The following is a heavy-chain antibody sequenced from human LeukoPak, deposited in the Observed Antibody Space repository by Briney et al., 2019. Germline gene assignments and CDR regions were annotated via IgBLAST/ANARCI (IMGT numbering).Heavy chain of an antibody. Sequence: KSGGSLRLSCAASGFTFSTYSMNWVRQAPGKGLEWVSYIGSSSSYIDYAGSVRGRFTVSRDNAKNSLYLQMNSLRAEDTAVYYCARQGSSSSSLDYWGQGTLVTVSS. CDR3: ARQGSSSSSLDY. CDR2: IGSSSSYI. CDR1: GFTFSTYS. D-gene: IGHD6-6*01. V-gene: IGHV3-21*04. J-gene: IGHJ4*02.